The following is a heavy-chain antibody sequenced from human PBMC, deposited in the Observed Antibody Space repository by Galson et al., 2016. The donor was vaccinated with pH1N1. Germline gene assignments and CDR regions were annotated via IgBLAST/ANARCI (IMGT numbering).Heavy chain of an antibody. CDR1: GFNFDTFP. CDR2: ISSDGRET. Sequence: SLRLSCAASGFNFDTFPLHWVRQAPGKGLEWVAVISSDGRETHYAESVKGRFTTSRDSSKNTLYFQLSSLRPEDTATYYCTRDGLRGYFPDCGQGTLVTVSS. D-gene: IGHD5-18*01. V-gene: IGHV3-30*04. J-gene: IGHJ4*02. CDR3: TRDGLRGYFPD.